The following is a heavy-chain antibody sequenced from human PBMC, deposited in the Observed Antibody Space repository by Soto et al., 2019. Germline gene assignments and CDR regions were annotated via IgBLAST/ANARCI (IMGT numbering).Heavy chain of an antibody. CDR2: IDPNTGDT. J-gene: IGHJ5*02. CDR1: GYTFTAYY. Sequence: ASVKVSCKASGYTFTAYYIHWVRQAPGHGLEWVGWIDPNTGDTNYAQKFQGRVTMTRDTSINTAYMDLSSLRSDDTAVYYCAREGTNFYESGGYYFELWGQGTLVTVSS. CDR3: AREGTNFYESGGYYFEL. D-gene: IGHD3-22*01. V-gene: IGHV1-2*02.